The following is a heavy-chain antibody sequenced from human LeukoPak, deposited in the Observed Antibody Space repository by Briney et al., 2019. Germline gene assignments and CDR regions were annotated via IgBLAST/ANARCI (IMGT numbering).Heavy chain of an antibody. Sequence: PGGSLRLSCAAYGFTFSSNWRHWVRQTPGKGLVWVSRISAGGSDTSYAASVNGRFTISSTNAKNTLYQQITSTRAETTAMYHWARVEYGDYVAAIDSWGQGRMVTV. D-gene: IGHD4-17*01. V-gene: IGHV3-74*01. J-gene: IGHJ3*02. CDR2: ISAGGSDT. CDR3: ARVEYGDYVAAIDS. CDR1: GFTFSSNW.